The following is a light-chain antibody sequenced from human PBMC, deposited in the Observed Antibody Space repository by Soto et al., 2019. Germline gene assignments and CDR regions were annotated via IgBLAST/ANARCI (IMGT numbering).Light chain of an antibody. Sequence: QSLLTQPPSASATPGQRVTTSCFGSNSNIGTNTVNWYQQLPGTAPRLLIYTNNQRPSGVPQRFSGSKTGTSASLAIGGLQSEDGADYYCAAWDDSLGAYVFGTGTKLTVL. J-gene: IGLJ1*01. CDR3: AAWDDSLGAYV. CDR1: NSNIGTNT. V-gene: IGLV1-44*01. CDR2: TNN.